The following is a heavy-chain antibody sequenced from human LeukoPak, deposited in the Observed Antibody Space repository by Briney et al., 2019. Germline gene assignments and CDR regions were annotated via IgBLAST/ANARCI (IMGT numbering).Heavy chain of an antibody. J-gene: IGHJ4*02. D-gene: IGHD5-24*01. Sequence: GGSLRRSCAASGFTVSSHYMSWVRQAPGKGLEWVSVFYVGGSTYYADSVKGRFTISRDHSKNTLYLQMDSLRAEDTAVYYCARGDGYNYFDYWGQGTLVTVSS. CDR2: FYVGGST. V-gene: IGHV3-66*01. CDR1: GFTVSSHY. CDR3: ARGDGYNYFDY.